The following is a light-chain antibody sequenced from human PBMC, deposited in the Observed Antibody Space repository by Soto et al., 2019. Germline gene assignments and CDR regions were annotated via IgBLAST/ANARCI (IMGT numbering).Light chain of an antibody. J-gene: IGKJ4*01. CDR2: WAS. Sequence: DIVMTQSPDSLAVSLGEGAAISCNCTQTRSYTSINKTYLAWYQQRPGQPPKFLIYWASIRGSGVPDRLSGSGFGTDFTLTISSLQTEDVAVYYCQQYFSYPLTFGGGTKVDIK. CDR3: QQYFSYPLT. CDR1: QTRSYTSINKTY. V-gene: IGKV4-1*01.